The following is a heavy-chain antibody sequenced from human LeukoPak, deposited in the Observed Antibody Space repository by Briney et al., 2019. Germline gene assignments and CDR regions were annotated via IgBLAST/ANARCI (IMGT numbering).Heavy chain of an antibody. D-gene: IGHD3-3*01. J-gene: IGHJ4*02. CDR1: GLTFTKYW. CDR3: ARENWAPYD. CDR2: IKQDGSER. Sequence: GGSLRLSCAASGLTFTKYWMTWVRQAPGKGLEWVANIKQDGSERNYVDTVKGRFIISRDNAKNLPYLQMNSLRAEDTAVYYCARENWAPYDWGQGTLVTVSS. V-gene: IGHV3-7*01.